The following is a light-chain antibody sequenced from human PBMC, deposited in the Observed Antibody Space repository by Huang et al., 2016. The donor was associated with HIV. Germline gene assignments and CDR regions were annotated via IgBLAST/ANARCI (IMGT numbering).Light chain of an antibody. Sequence: DIVMTQSPDSLTVSLGERATINCKSSQSVLHSSTNKNYLAWYQHKPGQPPKLLIYWATTRESGVPDRFSGSGSGTQFTLTISSLQAEDVAVYYCQQYYNNPPAWTFGQGTKVEI. CDR3: QQYYNNPPAWT. V-gene: IGKV4-1*01. J-gene: IGKJ1*01. CDR2: WAT. CDR1: QSVLHSSTNKNY.